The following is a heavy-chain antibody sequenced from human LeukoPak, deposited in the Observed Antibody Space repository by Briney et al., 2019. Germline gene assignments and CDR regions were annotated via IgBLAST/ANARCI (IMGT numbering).Heavy chain of an antibody. V-gene: IGHV3-48*03. Sequence: PGGSLRLSCAASGFTFRLYEMNCVRQAPRKGAQWVSYISSSGTTIKSGDSVKGRLTISRDNARNPLYLQMSSLRVEDTAVYYCAREDQAASDYWGQGTLVTVSS. CDR2: ISSSGTTI. CDR3: AREDQAASDY. CDR1: GFTFRLYE. J-gene: IGHJ4*02.